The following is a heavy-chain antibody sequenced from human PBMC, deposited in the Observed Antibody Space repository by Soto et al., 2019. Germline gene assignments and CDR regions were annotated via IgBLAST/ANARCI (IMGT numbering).Heavy chain of an antibody. Sequence: SETLSLTCSVSVAYVSSAGYSWSWIRQPPGKGLEWIGYVYQSGRTYGSVTTSYNPSLKSRVTISVDRSTNQFSLKLISVTAADTAVYYCARDRVMITFGGVIGLETFDYWGQGTRGTVSS. J-gene: IGHJ4*02. CDR3: ARDRVMITFGGVIGLETFDY. CDR2: VYQSGRT. D-gene: IGHD3-16*02. CDR1: VAYVSSAGYS. V-gene: IGHV4-30-4*07.